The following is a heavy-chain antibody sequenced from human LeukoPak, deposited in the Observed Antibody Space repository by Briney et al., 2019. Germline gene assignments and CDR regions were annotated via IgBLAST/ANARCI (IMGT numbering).Heavy chain of an antibody. Sequence: SVKVSCKASGFTFTSSAMQWVRQARGQRLEWIGWIVVCSGNTNYAQKFQERVTITRDMSTSTAYMELSSLRSEDTAVYYCAAGNPYYYYMDVWGKGTTVTVSS. CDR1: GFTFTSSA. V-gene: IGHV1-58*02. CDR3: AAGNPYYYYMDV. J-gene: IGHJ6*03. CDR2: IVVCSGNT. D-gene: IGHD1-14*01.